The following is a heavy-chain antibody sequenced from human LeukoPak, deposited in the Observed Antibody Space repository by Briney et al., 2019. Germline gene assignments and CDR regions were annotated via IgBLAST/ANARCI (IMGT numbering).Heavy chain of an antibody. V-gene: IGHV3-30*18. Sequence: GGSLRLSCAASGFTFSSYGMHWVRQAPGKGLEWVAVISYDGSNKYYADSVKGRFTISRDNSKNTLYLQMNSLRAEDTAVYYCAKTGLGWESFDYWGQGTLVTVSP. D-gene: IGHD1-26*01. CDR1: GFTFSSYG. J-gene: IGHJ4*02. CDR2: ISYDGSNK. CDR3: AKTGLGWESFDY.